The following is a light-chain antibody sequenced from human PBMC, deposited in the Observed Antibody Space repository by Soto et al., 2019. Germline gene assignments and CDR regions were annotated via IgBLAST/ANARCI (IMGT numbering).Light chain of an antibody. CDR2: STS. J-gene: IGKJ4*01. CDR3: QQSFSTPLT. CDR1: QSISSH. V-gene: IGKV1-39*01. Sequence: DIQMTQSPSSLSASVGDRVTITCRASQSISSHLAWYQQKPGKAPKLLIYSTSNLQTGVPSRFSGSGSGTEFSLTISSLQPEDFATYYCQQSFSTPLTFGGGTKVEIK.